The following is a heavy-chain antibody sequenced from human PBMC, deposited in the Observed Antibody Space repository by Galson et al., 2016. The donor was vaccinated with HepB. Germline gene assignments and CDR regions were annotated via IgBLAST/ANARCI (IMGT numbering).Heavy chain of an antibody. CDR2: INHSGNT. CDR3: ARGGRPRI. D-gene: IGHD3-10*01. Sequence: SETLSLTCAVYGGSFSDSYWSWIRQPPGQGLAWIGEINHSGNTNYNPSLKSRVTISVDTSKNQFSLKLSSVTAADTAVYYCARGGRPRIWGQGTMVTVSS. V-gene: IGHV4-34*01. J-gene: IGHJ3*02. CDR1: GGSFSDSY.